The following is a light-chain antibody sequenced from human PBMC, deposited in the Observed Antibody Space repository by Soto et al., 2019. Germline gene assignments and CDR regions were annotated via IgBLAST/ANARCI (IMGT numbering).Light chain of an antibody. J-gene: IGKJ4*01. CDR2: GVS. Sequence: EIVLTQSPGTLSLSPGERATLSCRASQSVSSDYLAWYQQKPGQAPRLLIYGVSSRATGIPARFSGSGSGTDFTLTISSLEPEDFAVYYCQQRSNWPLLTFGGGTKVDIK. V-gene: IGKV3D-20*02. CDR3: QQRSNWPLLT. CDR1: QSVSSDY.